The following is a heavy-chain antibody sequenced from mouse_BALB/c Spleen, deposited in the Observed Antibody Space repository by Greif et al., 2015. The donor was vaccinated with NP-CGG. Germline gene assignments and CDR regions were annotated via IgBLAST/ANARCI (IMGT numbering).Heavy chain of an antibody. V-gene: IGHV1-15*01. Sequence: QVQLQQPGAELVRPGASVTLSCKASGYTLTDYEMHWVKQTPVHGLEWIGAIDPETGGTAYNQKFKGKATLTADKSSSTAYLELRRLTTEDSTDYYCMRRGKDYWGQGTSVAVSS. CDR1: GYTLTDYE. J-gene: IGHJ4*01. D-gene: IGHD2-1*01. CDR3: MRRGKDY. CDR2: IDPETGGT.